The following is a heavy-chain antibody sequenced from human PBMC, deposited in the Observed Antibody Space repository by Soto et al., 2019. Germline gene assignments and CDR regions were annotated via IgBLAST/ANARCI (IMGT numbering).Heavy chain of an antibody. V-gene: IGHV3-66*01. J-gene: IGHJ6*04. D-gene: IGHD2-15*01. CDR1: GFTVSSKY. Sequence: EVQLVESGGGLVQPGGSLRLSCAASGFTVSSKYMTWVRQAPGKGLEWVSLSQSGGTTYYADSVKGRFTISRDTSENALHLQMDSLRVEDTAVSYCARDDVLCDGGRCYVIALDVWGKGTTVTVSS. CDR3: ARDDVLCDGGRCYVIALDV. CDR2: SQSGGTT.